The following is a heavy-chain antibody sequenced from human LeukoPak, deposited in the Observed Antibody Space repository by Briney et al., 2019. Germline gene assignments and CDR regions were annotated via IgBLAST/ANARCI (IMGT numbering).Heavy chain of an antibody. Sequence: GSLRLSCAASGFTFTNAWMNWVRQPPGKGLEWIGEIYHSGSTNYNPSLKSRVTISVDKSKNQFSLKLSSVTAADTAVYYCARVIVVVVAATGWFDPWGQGTLVTVSS. D-gene: IGHD2-15*01. CDR3: ARVIVVVVAATGWFDP. CDR2: IYHSGST. CDR1: GFTFTNAW. J-gene: IGHJ5*02. V-gene: IGHV4-4*02.